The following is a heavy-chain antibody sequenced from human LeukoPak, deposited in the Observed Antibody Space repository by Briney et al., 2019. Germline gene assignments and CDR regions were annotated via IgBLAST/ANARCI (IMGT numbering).Heavy chain of an antibody. J-gene: IGHJ5*02. D-gene: IGHD3-3*01. CDR2: IIPIFGTA. CDR1: GGTFSSYA. V-gene: IGHV1-69*05. CDR3: ARVNNYDFWRERGWFDP. Sequence: SVKVSCKASGGTFSSYAISWVRQAPGQGLEWMGGIIPIFGTANYAQKFQGRVTITTDESTSTAYTELRSLRSDDTAVYYCARVNNYDFWRERGWFDPWGQGTLVTVSS.